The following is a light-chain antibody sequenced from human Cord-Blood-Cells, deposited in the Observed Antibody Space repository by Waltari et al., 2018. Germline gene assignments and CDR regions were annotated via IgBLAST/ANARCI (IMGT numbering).Light chain of an antibody. CDR1: QGISNY. J-gene: IGKJ5*01. CDR2: AAS. Sequence: DIQMTQSPSSLSATVGDRVTIACRASQGISNYLAWYQQKPGKVPKLLIYAASTLQSGVPSRFSGSGSGTDFTLTISSLQPEDVATYYCQKYNSAPPTFGQGTRLEIK. V-gene: IGKV1-27*01. CDR3: QKYNSAPPT.